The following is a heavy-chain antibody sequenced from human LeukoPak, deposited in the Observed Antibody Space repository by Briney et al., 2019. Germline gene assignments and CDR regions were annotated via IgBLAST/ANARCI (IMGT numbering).Heavy chain of an antibody. V-gene: IGHV1-8*01. CDR2: MNPNSGNT. CDR1: GYTFTSYD. Sequence: GASVKVSCKASGYTFTSYDINWVRQATGQGLEWMGWMNPNSGNTGYAQKFQGRVTMTRNTSISTAYMELSSLRSEDTAVYYCARVGEWFGECGECLAPRLPGGHYYYMDVWGKGTTVTVSS. CDR3: ARVGEWFGECGECLAPRLPGGHYYYMDV. J-gene: IGHJ6*03. D-gene: IGHD3-10*01.